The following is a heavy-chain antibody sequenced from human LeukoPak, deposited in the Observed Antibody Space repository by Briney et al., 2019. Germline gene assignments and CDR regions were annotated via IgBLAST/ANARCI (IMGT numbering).Heavy chain of an antibody. Sequence: PSETLSLTCTVSGGSISSSSYYWGWIRQPPGKGLEWIGSIYYSGSTYYNPSLKSRVTISVDTSKNQFSLKLSSVTAADTAVCYCARALPTYYYDSSGYGPPFDYWGQGTLVTVSS. V-gene: IGHV4-39*01. CDR3: ARALPTYYYDSSGYGPPFDY. D-gene: IGHD3-22*01. CDR1: GGSISSSSYY. J-gene: IGHJ4*02. CDR2: IYYSGST.